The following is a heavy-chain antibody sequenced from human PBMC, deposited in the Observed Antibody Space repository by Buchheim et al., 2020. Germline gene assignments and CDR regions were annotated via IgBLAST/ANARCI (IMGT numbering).Heavy chain of an antibody. V-gene: IGHV4-59*01. CDR3: ARVGLGRHYFDY. CDR1: GGSISDTY. J-gene: IGHJ4*02. Sequence: HVQLQESGPGLVKPSETLSLICTVSGGSISDTYWSWIRQSPGKGLEWIGYIYYSGTTNYNPSIKSRITISIDTSKNQFSLKLSSVTAADTAVYYCARVGLGRHYFDYWGQGIL. D-gene: IGHD3-16*01. CDR2: IYYSGTT.